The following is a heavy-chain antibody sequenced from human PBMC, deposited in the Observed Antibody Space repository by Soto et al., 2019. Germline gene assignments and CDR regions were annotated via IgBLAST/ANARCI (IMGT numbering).Heavy chain of an antibody. V-gene: IGHV4-30-2*01. D-gene: IGHD3-10*01. CDR3: ARDVAVRGSMGWFDA. Sequence: QVQLQEAGSGLVEPSQTLSLTCAITGDSITTGSYTWNWIRQPSGKGLEWIGFTYQSGGTFYNAALQGRVTITVDRSENHFSLKLISVTAADTAVYYCARDVAVRGSMGWFDAWGQGILVTVSS. J-gene: IGHJ5*02. CDR2: TYQSGGT. CDR1: GDSITTGSYT.